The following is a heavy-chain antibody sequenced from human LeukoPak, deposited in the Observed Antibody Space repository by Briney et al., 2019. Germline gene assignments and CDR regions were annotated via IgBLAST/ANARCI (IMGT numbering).Heavy chain of an antibody. CDR1: GGSISSYY. V-gene: IGHV4-4*07. CDR3: ARDSRITMVRGVIGTYYYYYMDV. J-gene: IGHJ6*03. Sequence: SETLSLTCTVSGGSISSYYWSWIRQPAGKGLEWIGRIYTSGSTNYNPSLKSRVTMSVDTSKNQFSLKLSSVTAADTAVYYCARDSRITMVRGVIGTYYYYYMDVWGKGTTATVSS. D-gene: IGHD3-10*01. CDR2: IYTSGST.